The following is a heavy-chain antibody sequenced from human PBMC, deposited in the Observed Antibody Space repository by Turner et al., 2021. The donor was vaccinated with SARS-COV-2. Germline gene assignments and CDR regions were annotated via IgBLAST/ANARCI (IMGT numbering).Heavy chain of an antibody. CDR1: ANTFTGYY. V-gene: IGHV1-2*02. CDR3: YGCSGSSCSIHNRFDP. D-gene: IGHD2-15*01. Sequence: YCKASANTFTGYYMHWVRQAPGKGLEWIGWINPNSGVTSYAKKFQFIFSSRRRHTSLVSDWSSDVCSSDLHVFIRFYGCSGSSCSIHNRFDPWGQGTLVTVSS. CDR2: INPNSGVT. J-gene: IGHJ5*02.